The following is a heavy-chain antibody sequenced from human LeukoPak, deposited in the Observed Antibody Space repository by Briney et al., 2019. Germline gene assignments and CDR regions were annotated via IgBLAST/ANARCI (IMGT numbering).Heavy chain of an antibody. D-gene: IGHD4-11*01. CDR1: GGSISSGSYY. CDR3: ARADYSNYNA. V-gene: IGHV4-61*01. J-gene: IGHJ3*01. CDR2: IYYSGST. Sequence: SETLSLTCTVSGGSISSGSYYWSWIRQPPGKGLEWIGYIYYSGSTNYNPSLKSRVTISVDTSKNQFSLKLSSVTAADTAVYYCARADYSNYNAWGQGTMVTVSS.